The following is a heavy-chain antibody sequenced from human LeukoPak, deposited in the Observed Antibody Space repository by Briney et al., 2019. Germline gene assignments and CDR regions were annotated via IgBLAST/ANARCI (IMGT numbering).Heavy chain of an antibody. CDR2: ISGSGHDI. CDR1: GFTFTSYA. J-gene: IGHJ5*01. Sequence: GTSLRLSCAASGFTFTSYAFHWVRQAPGKGVEWVAYISGSGHDINYSDSVKGRFTISRDNAKNSLYLQMSSLRVEDTAVYYCTRDPRHFDSCGQGTLVTVSS. CDR3: TRDPRHFDS. V-gene: IGHV3-48*03. D-gene: IGHD6-6*01.